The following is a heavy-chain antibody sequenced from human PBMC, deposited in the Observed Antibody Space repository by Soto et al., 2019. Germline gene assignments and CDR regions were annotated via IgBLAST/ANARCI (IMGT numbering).Heavy chain of an antibody. D-gene: IGHD1-26*01. Sequence: GGSLRLSCAASGFSFSNAWMNWVRQAPGKGLEWVGHIKSKTDGGATDYAAPVKGRFTISRDDSKNTLYLQMNSLKTEDTAVFYCINSGIYYYYGMDVCGQGSTVTVSS. CDR3: INSGIYYYYGMDV. CDR2: IKSKTDGGAT. CDR1: GFSFSNAW. V-gene: IGHV3-15*07. J-gene: IGHJ6*02.